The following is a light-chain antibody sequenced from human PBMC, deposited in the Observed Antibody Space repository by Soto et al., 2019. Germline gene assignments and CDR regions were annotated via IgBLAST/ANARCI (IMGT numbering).Light chain of an antibody. V-gene: IGLV6-57*04. CDR3: QSYDSSNYVI. CDR2: GGS. J-gene: IGLJ2*01. CDR1: SGSIASNY. Sequence: NFMLTQPHSVSESPGKTVTISCTRSSGSIASNYVQWYQQRPGSAPTTVIFGGSQRPSGVSDRSSASIDSSSNSASLTISGLQTEDEADYYCQSYDSSNYVIFGGGTKVTVL.